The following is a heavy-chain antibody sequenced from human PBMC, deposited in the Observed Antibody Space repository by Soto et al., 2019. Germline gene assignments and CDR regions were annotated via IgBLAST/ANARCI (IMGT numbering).Heavy chain of an antibody. Sequence: QVNLVQSGGEVKKPGASVKVSCKASGYTLKNYGIGWVRQAPGLGPEWVGWIKVDNGDTKYAEKLQGRVTLTTDTSTSTAYMELRNLRSDDTAFYYCARSRYYFDYWGQGTLVTVSS. CDR1: GYTLKNYG. V-gene: IGHV1-18*01. CDR3: ARSRYYFDY. CDR2: IKVDNGDT. J-gene: IGHJ4*02.